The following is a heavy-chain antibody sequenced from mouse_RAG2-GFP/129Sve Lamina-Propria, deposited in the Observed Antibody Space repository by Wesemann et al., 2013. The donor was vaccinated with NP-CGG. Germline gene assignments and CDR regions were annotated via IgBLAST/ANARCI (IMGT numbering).Heavy chain of an antibody. CDR1: GYTFTSYW. Sequence: QVQLQQPGAELVKPGASVKLSCKASGYTFTSYWMQWVKQRPGQGLEWIGEIDPSDSYTNYNQKFKGKATLTVDTSSSTAYMQLSSLTSEDSAVYYCAMRDGAYWGQGTLVTVSA. V-gene: IGHV1-50*01. D-gene: IGHD3-3*01. CDR3: AMRDGAY. J-gene: IGHJ3*01. CDR2: IDPSDSYT.